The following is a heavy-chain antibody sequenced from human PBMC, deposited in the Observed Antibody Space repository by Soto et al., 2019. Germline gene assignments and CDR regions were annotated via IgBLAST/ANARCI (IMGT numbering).Heavy chain of an antibody. V-gene: IGHV3-23*01. Sequence: ELQLLESGGGLAYQGESLTLSCAASEDSFDNSAMTWVRQAPGKGLEWVSTTTNTGGTTHYADSVQGRFTVSRDNFRNTLYLLMNSLRAEDTAVYYCAKLRRGATGTEGFHPWGQGTLVTVSS. J-gene: IGHJ5*02. CDR1: EDSFDNSA. D-gene: IGHD1-1*01. CDR2: TTNTGGTT. CDR3: AKLRRGATGTEGFHP.